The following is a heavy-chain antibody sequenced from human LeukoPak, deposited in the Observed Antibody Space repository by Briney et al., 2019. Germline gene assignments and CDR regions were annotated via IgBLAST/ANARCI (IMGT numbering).Heavy chain of an antibody. D-gene: IGHD3-10*01. CDR2: INTSGGST. CDR3: ARTTGYYGSGSYYYFDY. J-gene: IGHJ4*02. CDR1: GYTFTSYY. Sequence: ASVKVSCKASGYTFTSYYMHWGRQAPGQGLEWMGIINTSGGSTSYAQKFQGRVTMTRDMSTSTVYMELSSLRSEDTAVYYCARTTGYYGSGSYYYFDYWGQGTLVTVSS. V-gene: IGHV1-46*01.